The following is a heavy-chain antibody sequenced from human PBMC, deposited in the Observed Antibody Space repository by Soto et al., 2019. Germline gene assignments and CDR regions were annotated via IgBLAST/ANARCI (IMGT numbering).Heavy chain of an antibody. J-gene: IGHJ3*02. D-gene: IGHD3-16*02. V-gene: IGHV6-1*01. CDR1: WDSVSSNSAA. CDR2: TYYRAKWYN. Sequence: SQTLSLTWAISWDSVSSNSAAWNWIRQSPSRGLEWLGRTYYRAKWYNDYAVSVKSRITINPDTSKNQFSLHLNSVTPQDTAVYSCASDGRYDYVWRSYRYIPGDAFEIWGNGKMVTV. CDR3: ASDGRYDYVWRSYRYIPGDAFEI.